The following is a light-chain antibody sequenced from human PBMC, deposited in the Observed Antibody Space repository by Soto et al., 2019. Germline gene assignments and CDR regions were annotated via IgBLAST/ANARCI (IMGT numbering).Light chain of an antibody. V-gene: IGKV3-11*01. CDR1: QSISTY. J-gene: IGKJ5*01. CDR2: GAS. Sequence: PGQRATLSCRASQSISTYLAWYQVKPGQAPRLLIHGASNRATGIPARFSGSGSGTDFTLTISSLEPEDFAVYYCQQRSNWPPATFGQGTRLEIK. CDR3: QQRSNWPPAT.